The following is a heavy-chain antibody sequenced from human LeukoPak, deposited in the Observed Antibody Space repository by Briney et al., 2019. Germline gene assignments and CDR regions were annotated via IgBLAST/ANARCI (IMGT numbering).Heavy chain of an antibody. V-gene: IGHV3-21*01. J-gene: IGHJ4*02. CDR3: ARAGGWGYSSSSGYYFDY. CDR2: ISISSSYI. Sequence: PGGSLRLSCAASGFTFSRYSMNWVRQAPGKGLEWVSSISISSSYIYYADSVKGRFTISRDNAKNSLYLQMNSLRAEDTAVYYCARAGGWGYSSSSGYYFDYWGQGTLVTVSS. D-gene: IGHD6-6*01. CDR1: GFTFSRYS.